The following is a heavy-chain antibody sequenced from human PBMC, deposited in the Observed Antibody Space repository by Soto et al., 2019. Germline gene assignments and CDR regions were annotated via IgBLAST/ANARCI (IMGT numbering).Heavy chain of an antibody. Sequence: GGSLRLSCAASGFVLSDYYMSWIRQAPGKGLEWVAVISYDGSNKYYADSVKGRFTISRDNSKNTLYLQMNSLRAEDTAVYYCASSRYYYYGMDVWGQGTTVTVSS. CDR2: ISYDGSNK. CDR1: GFVLSDYY. J-gene: IGHJ6*02. CDR3: ASSRYYYYGMDV. V-gene: IGHV3-30-3*01.